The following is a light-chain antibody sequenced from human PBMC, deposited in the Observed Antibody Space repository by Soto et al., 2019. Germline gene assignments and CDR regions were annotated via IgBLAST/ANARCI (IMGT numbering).Light chain of an antibody. Sequence: DIEMTQSPSSLSASVGDRVTITCRASRNVNNFLNWYQQRPGKAPDLLIYGASRLQIGVPSRFTGSGSETDFTLTISSLQPEDFATYYCLQHNTFPRTFGQGTKVDIK. CDR3: LQHNTFPRT. J-gene: IGKJ1*01. V-gene: IGKV1-17*01. CDR2: GAS. CDR1: RNVNNF.